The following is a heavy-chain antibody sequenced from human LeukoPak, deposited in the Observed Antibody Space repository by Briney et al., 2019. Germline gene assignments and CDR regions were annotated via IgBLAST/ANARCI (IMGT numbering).Heavy chain of an antibody. J-gene: IGHJ4*02. V-gene: IGHV4-34*01. Sequence: SETLSLTCAVYSGSFSGYYWRWIPQPPGKGREGIGEINHSGSTNYNPSLKSRVTISVDTSKNQFSLKLSSVTAADTAVYYCARGRPYWQWRYFFDYWGQGTLVTVSS. CDR2: INHSGST. D-gene: IGHD6-19*01. CDR1: SGSFSGYY. CDR3: ARGRPYWQWRYFFDY.